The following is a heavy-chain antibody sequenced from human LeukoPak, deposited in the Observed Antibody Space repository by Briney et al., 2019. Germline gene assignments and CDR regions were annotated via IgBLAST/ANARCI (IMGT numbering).Heavy chain of an antibody. CDR2: IIPIFGTA. CDR1: GGTFSSYA. D-gene: IGHD1-26*01. CDR3: ARISLGAIWGYYYGMDV. V-gene: IGHV1-69*13. J-gene: IGHJ6*02. Sequence: VASVKVSCKASGGTFSSYAISWVRQAPGQGLEWMGGIIPIFGTANYAQKFQGRVTITADESTSTAYMELSSLRSEDTAVFYCARISLGAIWGYYYGMDVWGQGTTVTVSS.